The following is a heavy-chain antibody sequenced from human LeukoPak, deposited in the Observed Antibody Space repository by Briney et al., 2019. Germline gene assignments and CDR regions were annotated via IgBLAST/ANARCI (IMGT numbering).Heavy chain of an antibody. CDR2: IIPMFGSA. V-gene: IGHV1-69*05. D-gene: IGHD2-15*01. CDR3: ARMPPVVVVAATLSDWFDP. CDR1: GGTFSIYA. J-gene: IGHJ5*02. Sequence: GASVKVSCKASGGTFSIYALSWVRLAPGQGLEWMGGIIPMFGSANYAQKFQGRVTISTDKSASTAYMELRSLRSDDTAVYYCARMPPVVVVAATLSDWFDPWGQGTLVTVSS.